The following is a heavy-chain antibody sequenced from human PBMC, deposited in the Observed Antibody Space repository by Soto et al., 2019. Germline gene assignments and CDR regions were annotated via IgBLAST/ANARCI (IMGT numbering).Heavy chain of an antibody. J-gene: IGHJ4*02. CDR3: ARVDSSGYYKYYFDY. Sequence: PSETLSLTCAVSGSSTTMVYYWGWIRQPPGKGLEWIGSIYHSGSTYYNPSLKSRVTISVDTSKNQFSLKLSSVTAADTAVYYCARVDSSGYYKYYFDYWGQGTLVTVSS. CDR1: GSSTTMVYY. V-gene: IGHV4-38-2*01. CDR2: IYHSGST. D-gene: IGHD3-22*01.